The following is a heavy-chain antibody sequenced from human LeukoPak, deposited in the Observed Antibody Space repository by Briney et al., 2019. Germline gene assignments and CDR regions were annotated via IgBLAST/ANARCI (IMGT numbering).Heavy chain of an antibody. CDR2: ISSSSSYI. J-gene: IGHJ4*02. D-gene: IGHD2-15*01. V-gene: IGHV3-21*01. CDR3: ARGYGGTNYYFDY. CDR1: GFTFSSYS. Sequence: TGGSLRLSCAASGFTFSSYSMNWVRQAPGRGLEWVSSISSSSSYIYYADSVKGRFTISRDNTKNSLYLQMNSLRAEDTAVYYCARGYGGTNYYFDYWGQGTLVTVSS.